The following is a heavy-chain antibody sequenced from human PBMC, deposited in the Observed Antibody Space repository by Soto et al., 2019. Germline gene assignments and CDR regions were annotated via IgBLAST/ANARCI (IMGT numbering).Heavy chain of an antibody. CDR1: GDSVSSNTAA. J-gene: IGHJ4*02. CDR2: TYYRSNWRH. CDR3: ERGVAGSGFDL. D-gene: IGHD6-19*01. Sequence: SQTLSLTCVISGDSVSSNTAAWNWIRSSPSRGLEWLGRTYYRSNWRHDYAVSVKSRITVNPDTSKNHFSLQLNSVTPDDTAVYYCERGVAGSGFDLCGQGTMVTVYS. V-gene: IGHV6-1*01.